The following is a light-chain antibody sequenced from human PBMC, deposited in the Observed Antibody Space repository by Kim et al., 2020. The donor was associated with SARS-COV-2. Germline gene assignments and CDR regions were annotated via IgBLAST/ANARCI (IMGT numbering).Light chain of an antibody. CDR2: DNN. CDR3: GTWDTSLSAYV. J-gene: IGLJ1*01. V-gene: IGLV1-51*01. CDR1: SSNIGNND. Sequence: QSVLTQPPSLSAAPGQRVTISCSGSSSNIGNNDVSWYQQLPGTAPKLLIYDNNKRPSGIPDRFSGSTSGTSATLGITGLQTGDEADYYCGTWDTSLSAYVFGTGTRVTFL.